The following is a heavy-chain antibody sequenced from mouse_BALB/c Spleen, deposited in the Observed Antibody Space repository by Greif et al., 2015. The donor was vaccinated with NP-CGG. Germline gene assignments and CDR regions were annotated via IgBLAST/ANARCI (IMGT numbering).Heavy chain of an antibody. D-gene: IGHD2-10*02. V-gene: IGHV2-9*02. Sequence: VKLMDSGPGLVAPSQSLSITCTVSGFSLTSYGVHWVRQPPGKGLEWLGVIWAGGSTNYNSALMSRLSISKDNSKSXVFLKMNSLQTDDTAMYYCARDRVWYYYAMDYWGQGTSVTVSS. CDR3: ARDRVWYYYAMDY. J-gene: IGHJ4*01. CDR2: IWAGGST. CDR1: GFSLTSYG.